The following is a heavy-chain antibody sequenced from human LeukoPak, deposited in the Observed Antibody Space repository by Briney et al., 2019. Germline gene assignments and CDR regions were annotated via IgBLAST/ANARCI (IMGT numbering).Heavy chain of an antibody. Sequence: GSLRLSCAASGFTFSSYSMNWVRQAPGKGLEWVSSISSSSSYIYYADSVKGRFTISRDNAKNSLYLQMNSLRAEDTAVYYCATLSQPTVVPAAKRKTDWFDPWGQGTLVTVSS. CDR2: ISSSSSYI. J-gene: IGHJ5*02. CDR1: GFTFSSYS. V-gene: IGHV3-21*01. D-gene: IGHD2-2*01. CDR3: ATLSQPTVVPAAKRKTDWFDP.